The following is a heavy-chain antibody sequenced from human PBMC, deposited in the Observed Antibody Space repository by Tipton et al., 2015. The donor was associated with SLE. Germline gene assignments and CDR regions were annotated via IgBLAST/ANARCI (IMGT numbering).Heavy chain of an antibody. D-gene: IGHD6-13*01. V-gene: IGHV4-39*07. J-gene: IGHJ4*02. CDR1: GGSISRSYY. Sequence: TLSLTCTVSGGSISRSYYWAWIRQTPGKGLEWIGSIYYSGSTYYNQSLKSRVTISVDTSKNQFSLKLSSVTAADTAVYYCARPRGSSWALFDSWGQGTLVTVSS. CDR3: ARPRGSSWALFDS. CDR2: IYYSGST.